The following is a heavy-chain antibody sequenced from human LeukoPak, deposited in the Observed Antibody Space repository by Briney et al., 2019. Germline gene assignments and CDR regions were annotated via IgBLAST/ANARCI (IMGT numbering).Heavy chain of an antibody. CDR1: GYTFIGYY. D-gene: IGHD3-22*01. CDR2: INPNSGGT. V-gene: IGHV1-2*02. Sequence: ASVKVSCKASGYTFIGYYLHWVRQAPGQGLEWMGWINPNSGGTNYAQKFQGRVTMTRDTSISTDYMELSRLRSDDTAVYYCARELQWQDSSGSGYWGQGTLVTVSS. CDR3: ARELQWQDSSGSGY. J-gene: IGHJ4*02.